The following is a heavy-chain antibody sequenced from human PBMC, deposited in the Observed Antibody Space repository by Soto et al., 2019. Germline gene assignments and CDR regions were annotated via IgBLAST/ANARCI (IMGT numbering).Heavy chain of an antibody. CDR2: INYSGNT. V-gene: IGHV4-39*01. Sequence: QLQLQESGPGLVKASETLSLTCTVSGGSLSSSPYYWGWFRRPPGKGLEFIGSINYSGNTYYNPSPKTRVTLSVDTSKNQCSLKVTSVTATDTGVYYCSRRAPEGFDPWGQGTLVTVSS. CDR3: SRRAPEGFDP. J-gene: IGHJ5*02. CDR1: GGSLSSSPYY.